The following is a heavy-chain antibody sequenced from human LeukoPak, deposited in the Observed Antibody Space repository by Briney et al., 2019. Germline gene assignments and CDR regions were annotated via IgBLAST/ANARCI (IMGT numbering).Heavy chain of an antibody. D-gene: IGHD6-19*01. CDR1: GFTFSSYA. V-gene: IGHV3-30-3*01. CDR2: ISYDGSDK. Sequence: GGSLRLSCAASGFTFSSYAMHWVRQAPGKGLEWVAVISYDGSDKYYADSVKGRFTISRDNSKNTLYLQMNSLRPEDTAVYYCARDWGRRYSSGWYGDFDYWGQGTLVTVSS. CDR3: ARDWGRRYSSGWYGDFDY. J-gene: IGHJ4*02.